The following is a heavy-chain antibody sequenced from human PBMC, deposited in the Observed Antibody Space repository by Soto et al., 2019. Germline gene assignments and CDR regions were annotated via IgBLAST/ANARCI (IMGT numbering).Heavy chain of an antibody. CDR2: INPNSAGA. CDR3: ARAPQLYGMDV. D-gene: IGHD1-1*01. V-gene: IGHV1-2*02. J-gene: IGHJ6*02. Sequence: ASVKVSCKTSGYTFTGYYIHWVRQAPGQGLEWMAWINPNSAGADYAQNFQGRVTMTRHTSISTAYMELSSLKSDDTAVYYCARAPQLYGMDVWGQGTTVTVSS. CDR1: GYTFTGYY.